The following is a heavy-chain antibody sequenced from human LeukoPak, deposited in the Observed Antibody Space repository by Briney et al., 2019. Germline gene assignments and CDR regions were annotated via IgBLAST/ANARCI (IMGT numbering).Heavy chain of an antibody. CDR1: GFTFSTYA. Sequence: GGSLRLSCAASGFTFSTYAMTWVRQAPGKGLEWVSTITASRDYTYYADSVKGRFTISRDDSKNTLYPQMSSLRAEDTALYHCAKGKLAFDSWGQGTLVTVSS. CDR3: AKGKLAFDS. CDR2: ITASRDYT. J-gene: IGHJ4*02. V-gene: IGHV3-23*01.